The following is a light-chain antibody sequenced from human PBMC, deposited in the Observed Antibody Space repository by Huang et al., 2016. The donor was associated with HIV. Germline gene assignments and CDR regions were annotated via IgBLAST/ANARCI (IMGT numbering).Light chain of an antibody. Sequence: IVLTQSPATLSWYPGERVTLSCRASQSVSNYIDWYQQHPVQSPKLLSYDTSTRATGTPVRFSGSGSGTDFTLTISSLESEDFAVYYCQQRSSGVTFGGGTKV. CDR3: QQRSSGVT. V-gene: IGKV3-11*01. CDR1: QSVSNY. J-gene: IGKJ4*01. CDR2: DTS.